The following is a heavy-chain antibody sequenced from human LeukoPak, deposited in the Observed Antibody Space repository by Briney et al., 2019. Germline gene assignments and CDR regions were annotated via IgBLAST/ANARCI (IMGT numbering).Heavy chain of an antibody. CDR2: IRYDGGNK. V-gene: IGHV3-30*02. CDR3: AKDMGPGGLRPYYFDY. Sequence: GGSLRLSCAASGFIFSSYGMHWVRQAPGKGLEWVAFIRYDGGNKYYVDSVKGRFTISRDNSKNTLYLQMNSLRAEDTAVYYCAKDMGPGGLRPYYFDYWGQGTLVTVSS. CDR1: GFIFSSYG. D-gene: IGHD5-12*01. J-gene: IGHJ4*02.